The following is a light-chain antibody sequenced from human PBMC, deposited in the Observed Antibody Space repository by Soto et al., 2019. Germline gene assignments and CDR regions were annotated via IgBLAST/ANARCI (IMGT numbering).Light chain of an antibody. Sequence: QSALTQPPSASGSPGQSATISCTGTSSDVGGYNYVSWYQQHPGKVPKLMIYEVTKRPSGVPDRFSGSKSGNTASLTVSGLQTEDEADYYCSSYAATAYVFGTSTKVTVL. CDR3: SSYAATAYV. CDR2: EVT. J-gene: IGLJ1*01. CDR1: SSDVGGYNY. V-gene: IGLV2-8*01.